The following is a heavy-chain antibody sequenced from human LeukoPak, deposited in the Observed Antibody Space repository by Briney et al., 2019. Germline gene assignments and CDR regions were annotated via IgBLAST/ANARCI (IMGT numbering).Heavy chain of an antibody. J-gene: IGHJ2*01. CDR3: ASDASLCGGDCYPYWYFDL. CDR1: GFTFSSYS. V-gene: IGHV3-21*01. D-gene: IGHD2-21*02. CDR2: ISSSSSYI. Sequence: GGSLRLSCAASGFTFSSYSMNWVRHAPGKGLEWVSSISSSSSYIYYADSVKGRFTISRDNAKNSLYLQMNSLRAEDTAVYYCASDASLCGGDCYPYWYFDLWGRGTLVTVSS.